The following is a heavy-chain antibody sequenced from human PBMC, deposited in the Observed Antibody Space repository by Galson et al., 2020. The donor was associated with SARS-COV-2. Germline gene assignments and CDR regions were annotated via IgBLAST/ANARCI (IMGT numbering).Heavy chain of an antibody. CDR1: VAPSAVVVIP. CDR3: ARIGLQTSNSYYALAV. CDR2: IYFSGGT. V-gene: IGHV4-39*07. Sequence: SGPCPSPAVSLVAPSAVVVIPGAGSASPTGKGPEWIGSIYFSGGTYYNPSLKSRVTISEDTSKNQFSLKLSSVTAADTAVYYCARIGLQTSNSYYALAVWGQGTTVTVSS. D-gene: IGHD4-4*01. J-gene: IGHJ6*02.